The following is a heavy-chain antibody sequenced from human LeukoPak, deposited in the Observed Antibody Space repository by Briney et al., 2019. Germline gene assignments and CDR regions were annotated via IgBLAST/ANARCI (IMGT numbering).Heavy chain of an antibody. CDR2: INHSGST. V-gene: IGHV4-34*01. CDR3: ARVVAAAGTSYYYGMDV. CDR1: GGSFSGYY. D-gene: IGHD6-13*01. J-gene: IGHJ6*02. Sequence: SETLSLTCAVYGGSFSGYYWSWIRQPPGKGLEWIGEINHSGSTNYNPSLKSRVTISVDTSKNQFSLKLSSVTDADTAVYYCARVVAAAGTSYYYGMDVWGQGTTVTVSS.